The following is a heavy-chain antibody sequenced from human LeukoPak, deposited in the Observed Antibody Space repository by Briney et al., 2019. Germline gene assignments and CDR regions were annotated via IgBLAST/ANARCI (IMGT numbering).Heavy chain of an antibody. D-gene: IGHD2/OR15-2a*01. J-gene: IGHJ5*02. CDR2: FDPEDGEP. V-gene: IGHV1-24*01. CDR1: GSTLTELS. CDR3: ATDFLGFDP. Sequence: ASVKVSCKVSGSTLTELSMHWVRQAPGEGLEWMGGFDPEDGEPIYAQKFQGRVTMTEDTSTDTVHMELSSLRSEDTAVYYCATDFLGFDPWGQGTLVAVSS.